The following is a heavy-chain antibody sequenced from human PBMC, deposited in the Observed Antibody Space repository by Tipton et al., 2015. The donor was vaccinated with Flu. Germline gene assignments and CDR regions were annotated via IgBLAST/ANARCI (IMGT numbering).Heavy chain of an antibody. CDR2: ISWDGGGS. CDR1: GLTFEGYA. V-gene: IGHV3-43D*03. J-gene: IGHJ6*02. D-gene: IGHD2-15*01. CDR3: ATEVAWQGGGYYGMDV. Sequence: SLRLSCAASGLTFEGYAMHWVRQAPGKGLEWVSVISWDGGGSFYADSVRGRFTVSRDNSENSLFLQMSSLRAEDTALYYCATEVAWQGGGYYGMDVWGQGTTVTVSS.